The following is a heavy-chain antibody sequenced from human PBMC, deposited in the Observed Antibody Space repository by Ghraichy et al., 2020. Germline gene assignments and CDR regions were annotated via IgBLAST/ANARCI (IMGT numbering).Heavy chain of an antibody. Sequence: GGSLRLSCEVSGFTVSSNYMNWVRQAPGKGLEWVATIKQDGSQEYYVDSVKGRFTISRDNAKNSLYLQMNSLRAEDTAVFYCAREGESSGWYMDVWGKGTTVTVSS. V-gene: IGHV3-7*03. CDR3: AREGESSGWYMDV. CDR1: GFTVSSNY. D-gene: IGHD6-19*01. J-gene: IGHJ6*03. CDR2: IKQDGSQE.